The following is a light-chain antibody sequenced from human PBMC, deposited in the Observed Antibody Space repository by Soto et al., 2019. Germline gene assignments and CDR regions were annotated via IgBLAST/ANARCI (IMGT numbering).Light chain of an antibody. Sequence: EIVLTQSPDTLSLSPGERATLSCRASQSVSRYLAWYQQKPGQAPRLLIYDASNRATGIPARFSGSGSGTDFTLNISSLETEDFAVYYCQQRSGWPLTFGGGTKVEIK. V-gene: IGKV3-11*01. CDR1: QSVSRY. CDR3: QQRSGWPLT. CDR2: DAS. J-gene: IGKJ4*01.